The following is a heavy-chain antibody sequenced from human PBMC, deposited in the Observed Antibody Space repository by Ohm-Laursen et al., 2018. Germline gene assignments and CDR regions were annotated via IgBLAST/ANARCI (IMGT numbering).Heavy chain of an antibody. J-gene: IGHJ4*02. V-gene: IGHV3-23*01. D-gene: IGHD3-22*01. Sequence: GSLRLSCTASGFTFSNYAMSWVRQAPGKGLEWVSTISSSNSNTYYADSVKGRFTISRDNSKNTLYMQMNGLRAEDTAVYYCAKDDSSGYYTNDYWGQGTLVTVSS. CDR2: ISSSNSNT. CDR3: AKDDSSGYYTNDY. CDR1: GFTFSNYA.